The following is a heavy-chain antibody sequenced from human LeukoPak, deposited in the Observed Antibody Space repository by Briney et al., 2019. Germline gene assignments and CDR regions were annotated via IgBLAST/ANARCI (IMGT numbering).Heavy chain of an antibody. CDR1: GYTFTSYY. CDR2: INPSGGST. J-gene: IGHJ4*02. V-gene: IGHV1-46*01. Sequence: ASVKVSCKASGYTFTSYYMHWVRQAPGQGLEWMGIINPSGGSTSYAQKFQGRVTMTRDTSISTAYMELSRLRSDDTAVYYCAREVVDYGSGILVGGYFDYWGQGTLVTVSS. CDR3: AREVVDYGSGILVGGYFDY. D-gene: IGHD3-10*01.